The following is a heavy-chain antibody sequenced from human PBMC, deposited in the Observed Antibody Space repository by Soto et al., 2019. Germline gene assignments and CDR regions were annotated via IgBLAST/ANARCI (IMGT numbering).Heavy chain of an antibody. J-gene: IGHJ3*02. Sequence: PGESLKISCKGSGYSFTSYWIGWVRQMPGKGLEWMGIIYPGDSDTRYSPSFQGQVTISADKSISTAYLQWSSLKASDTAMYYCASSELNSSGWSYYYYGHRRKAFDIWGQGTMVTVSS. CDR1: GYSFTSYW. D-gene: IGHD6-19*01. V-gene: IGHV5-51*01. CDR2: IYPGDSDT. CDR3: ASSELNSSGWSYYYYGHRRKAFDI.